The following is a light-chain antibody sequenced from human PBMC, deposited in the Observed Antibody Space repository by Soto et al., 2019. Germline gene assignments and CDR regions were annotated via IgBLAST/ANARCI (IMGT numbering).Light chain of an antibody. Sequence: QSVLTQPPSVSGAPGQRVTISCTGSSSNIGAGYDVHWYQQLPGTAPKLLIYGNSNRPSGVPDRFSGSKSGTSASLAITGLQAEDEADYYCLSYDSSRSAYVFGTGTKVTVL. J-gene: IGLJ1*01. CDR3: LSYDSSRSAYV. CDR2: GNS. V-gene: IGLV1-40*01. CDR1: SSNIGAGYD.